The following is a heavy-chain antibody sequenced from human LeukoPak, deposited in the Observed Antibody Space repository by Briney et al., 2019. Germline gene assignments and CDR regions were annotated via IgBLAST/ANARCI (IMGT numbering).Heavy chain of an antibody. CDR1: GFTFSSYA. D-gene: IGHD3-22*01. Sequence: GGSLRLSCAASGFTFSSYAMHWVRQAPGKGLEWVAVISYDGSNKYYADSVKGRFTISRDNSKNTLYLQMNSLRAEDAAVFYCARDRDASSGEGAFDIWGQGTMVTVSS. CDR2: ISYDGSNK. J-gene: IGHJ3*02. V-gene: IGHV3-30-3*01. CDR3: ARDRDASSGEGAFDI.